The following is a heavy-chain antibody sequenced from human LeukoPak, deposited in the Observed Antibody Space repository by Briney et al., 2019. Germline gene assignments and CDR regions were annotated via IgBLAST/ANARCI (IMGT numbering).Heavy chain of an antibody. CDR2: IFYSGST. V-gene: IGHV4-39*01. D-gene: IGHD4-17*01. Sequence: SETLSLTCTVSGGSISSYFWGWIRQPPGKGLEWIGSIFYSGSTYYNPSLNSRVTISIDTSKNQFSLRLSSVTAADTAVYYCARQMNTVTADYWGQGTLVTVSS. CDR3: ARQMNTVTADY. CDR1: GGSISSYF. J-gene: IGHJ4*02.